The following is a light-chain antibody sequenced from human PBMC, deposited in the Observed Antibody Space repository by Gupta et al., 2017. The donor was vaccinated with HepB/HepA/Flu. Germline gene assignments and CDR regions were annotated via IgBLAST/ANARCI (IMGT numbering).Light chain of an antibody. V-gene: IGLV2-11*01. CDR2: DVS. Sequence: QSAPTQPRSVSGSPGQSVTISCTGTSSDVGAYNSVSLYQHHPAKAPKLIIYDVSKWPPGVPDRFSGSKFGNTASLTIAGLQDEDEADYYCSSYTASDTWVFGGGTKLTVL. J-gene: IGLJ3*02. CDR1: SSDVGAYNS. CDR3: SSYTASDTWV.